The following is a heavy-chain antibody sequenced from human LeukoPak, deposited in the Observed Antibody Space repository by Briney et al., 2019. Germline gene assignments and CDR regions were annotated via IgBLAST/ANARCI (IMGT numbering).Heavy chain of an antibody. Sequence: SETLSLTCTVSGGSISSSSYSWGWIRQPPGKGLEWIGSIYYSGSTYYNPSLKSRVTISVDTSKNQFSLRLSSVTAADTAVYYCARDIYDSSGYHDYWGQGTLVTVSS. CDR1: GGSISSSSYS. J-gene: IGHJ4*02. D-gene: IGHD3-22*01. V-gene: IGHV4-39*07. CDR2: IYYSGST. CDR3: ARDIYDSSGYHDY.